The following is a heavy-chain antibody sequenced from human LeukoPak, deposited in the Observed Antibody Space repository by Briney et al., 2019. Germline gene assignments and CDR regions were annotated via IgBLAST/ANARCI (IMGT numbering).Heavy chain of an antibody. J-gene: IGHJ5*02. V-gene: IGHV3-11*01. CDR2: ISSSGSSI. CDR3: VRASYYYDTSGSPRGWFDP. CDR1: GFTFNDYY. D-gene: IGHD3-22*01. Sequence: PGGSLRLSCAASGFTFNDYYMNWIRQAPGKGLEWVSYISSSGSSIHYADSVKGLFTISRDNAKNSLFLQMNSLRAEDTDVYYCVRASYYYDTSGSPRGWFDPWGQGTLVTVSS.